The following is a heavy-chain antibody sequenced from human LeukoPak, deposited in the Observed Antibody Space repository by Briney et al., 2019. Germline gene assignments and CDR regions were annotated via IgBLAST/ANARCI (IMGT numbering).Heavy chain of an antibody. D-gene: IGHD2-21*02. CDR1: GGSVSSSSYY. Sequence: SETLSLTCSVSGGSVSSSSYYWGWIRQSPGKGLEWIGSIYYTGSTYYNPSLRSRVTMSVDTSKNQFSLKLSSMTAADTAVYYCARHVVVVTAIRNEYFQHWGQGTLVTVSS. CDR3: ARHVVVVTAIRNEYFQH. J-gene: IGHJ1*01. CDR2: IYYTGST. V-gene: IGHV4-39*01.